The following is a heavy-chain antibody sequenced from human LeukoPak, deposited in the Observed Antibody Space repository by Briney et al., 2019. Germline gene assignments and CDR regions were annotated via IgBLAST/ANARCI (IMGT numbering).Heavy chain of an antibody. V-gene: IGHV3-23*01. CDR1: EFTFSSYA. D-gene: IGHD3-10*01. CDR3: AKHYGSGTYYNYLDY. J-gene: IGHJ4*02. CDR2: ISSNGGGT. Sequence: PGGSLRLSCAASEFTFSSYAMQWVRQAPGKGLEWVSAISSNGGGTFYADSVKGQFTISRDNSQNTLYLQMNSLRAEDTAIYYCAKHYGSGTYYNYLDYWGQGTLVTVSS.